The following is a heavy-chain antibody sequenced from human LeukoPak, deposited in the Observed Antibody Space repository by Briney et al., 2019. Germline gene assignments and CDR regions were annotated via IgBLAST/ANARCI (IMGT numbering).Heavy chain of an antibody. J-gene: IGHJ5*02. Sequence: SETLSLTCAVYGGSFSGYYWSWIRQPPGKGLEWIGEINHSGSTNYNPSLKSRVTISVDTSKNQFSLKLSSVTAADTAVYYCARVWVLDWFDPWGQGTLVTVSS. CDR1: GGSFSGYY. CDR3: ARVWVLDWFDP. D-gene: IGHD3-16*01. V-gene: IGHV4-34*01. CDR2: INHSGST.